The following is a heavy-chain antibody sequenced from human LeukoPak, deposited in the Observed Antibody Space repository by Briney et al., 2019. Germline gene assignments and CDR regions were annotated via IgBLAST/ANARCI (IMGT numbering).Heavy chain of an antibody. CDR3: ATDVTPSSCTSAGCPYGGHFDY. D-gene: IGHD2-2*01. Sequence: ASVKVSCKASGYTFTSYAFSWVRQAPGQGLEWLGWVSTHNANIYYAQRLQGRLTLTTDTSTSTAYMELRSLRSDDTAMYYCATDVTPSSCTSAGCPYGGHFDYWGQGTLVTVSS. CDR2: VSTHNANI. J-gene: IGHJ4*02. V-gene: IGHV1-18*01. CDR1: GYTFTSYA.